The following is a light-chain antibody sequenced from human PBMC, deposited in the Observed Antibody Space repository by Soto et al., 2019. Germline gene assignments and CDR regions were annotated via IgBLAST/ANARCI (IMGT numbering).Light chain of an antibody. Sequence: EIVMTQSPATLSVSPGERATLSCRASQSVSSDLAWYHQKPGQAPRLLIYGASTRATGIPARFSGSGSGTEFTLTINSLQSEDFAVYYCQEYNYWHPITFGGGTKVEIK. V-gene: IGKV3-15*01. CDR2: GAS. CDR3: QEYNYWHPIT. CDR1: QSVSSD. J-gene: IGKJ4*01.